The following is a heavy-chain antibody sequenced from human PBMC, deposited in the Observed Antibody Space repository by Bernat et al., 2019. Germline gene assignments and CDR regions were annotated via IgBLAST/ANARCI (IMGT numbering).Heavy chain of an antibody. V-gene: IGHV3-30*18. CDR3: AEWSVVFDI. Sequence: QVQLVESGGGVVQPGRSLRLSCAASGFTFSSYGMHWVRQAPGKGLEWVVVISYDGSNKYYEDPVKGRFTNSRDNSKNTLYLQMNSVSAEDTVVYNCAEWSVVFDIWRQDTMFTVSA. CDR2: ISYDGSNK. D-gene: IGHD3-3*01. J-gene: IGHJ3*02. CDR1: GFTFSSYG.